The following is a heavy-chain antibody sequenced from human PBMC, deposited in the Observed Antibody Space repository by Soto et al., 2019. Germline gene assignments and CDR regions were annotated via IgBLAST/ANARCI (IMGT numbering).Heavy chain of an antibody. V-gene: IGHV3-73*02. CDR2: IRSKAHNYAT. CDR1: GFTFSGSA. CDR3: TRRVKDYYDTNFYGMDV. D-gene: IGHD3-22*01. Sequence: EVQLVESGGGLVQPGRSLKLSCAASGFTFSGSAVHWVRQASGKGLEWVGRIRSKAHNYATAYAASVKGRFTISRDXSXNMXYLQMNSLKIEDTAVYYCTRRVKDYYDTNFYGMDVWGQGTTVTVSS. J-gene: IGHJ6*02.